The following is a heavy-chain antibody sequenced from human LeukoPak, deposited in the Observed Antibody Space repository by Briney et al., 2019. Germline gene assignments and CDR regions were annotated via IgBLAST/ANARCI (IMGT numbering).Heavy chain of an antibody. J-gene: IGHJ6*02. Sequence: AGSMRLSCAASGFTFSSFAMHWVRQAPGKGLEWVAVISYDGSNKYHADSVKGRFTISRDNYKNTLYLQMNSLRAEDTAVYYCARDRRYCSSTSCFYGMDVGGQGTTVTVSS. D-gene: IGHD2-2*01. CDR2: ISYDGSNK. CDR1: GFTFSSFA. CDR3: ARDRRYCSSTSCFYGMDV. V-gene: IGHV3-30-3*01.